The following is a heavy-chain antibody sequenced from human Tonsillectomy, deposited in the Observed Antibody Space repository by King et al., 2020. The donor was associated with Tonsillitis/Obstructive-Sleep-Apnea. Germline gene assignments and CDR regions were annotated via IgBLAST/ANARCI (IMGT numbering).Heavy chain of an antibody. J-gene: IGHJ6*02. V-gene: IGHV3-23*04. D-gene: IGHD1-1*01. CDR3: ARTVTTSDDAMDV. CDR1: RFTFSNYA. CDR2: ISGSGSST. Sequence: VQLVESGGGLVQPGGSLRLSCAASRFTFSNYAMSWVRQAPGKGLEWGSTISGSGSSTYHADSVKGRFTISRDNSTNTLYLQMNSLRVEDTAVYYCARTVTTSDDAMDVWGQGTTVTVSS.